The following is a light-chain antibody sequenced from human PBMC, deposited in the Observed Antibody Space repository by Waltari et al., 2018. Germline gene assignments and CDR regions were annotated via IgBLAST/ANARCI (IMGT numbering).Light chain of an antibody. CDR1: RSLSRSR. J-gene: IGKJ2*01. Sequence: EVVLTQSPGTLSLSPGERATLSCRASRSLSRSRLAWYQQKPGQAPRLLMYAASRRATGIPDRFSGSGTGTDFSLTVSRVEPEDSAVYYCQQYGSSVMYTFGQGTKLEIQ. V-gene: IGKV3-20*01. CDR2: AAS. CDR3: QQYGSSVMYT.